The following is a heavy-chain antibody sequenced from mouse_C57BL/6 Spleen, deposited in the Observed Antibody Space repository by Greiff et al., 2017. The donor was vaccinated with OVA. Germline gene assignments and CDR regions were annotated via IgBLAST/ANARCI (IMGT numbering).Heavy chain of an antibody. CDR2: LHPSDSDT. CDR3: AIYGNYGAWFAY. J-gene: IGHJ3*01. V-gene: IGHV1-74*01. CDR1: GYTFTSYW. D-gene: IGHD2-1*01. Sequence: QVQLQQPGAELMKPGASVKVSCKASGYTFTSYWMHWVKQRPGQGLEWIGRLHPSDSDTNYNQKFQGKATLTVDKSSSTAYMQLSSLTSEDSAVYYCAIYGNYGAWFAYWGQGTLVTVSA.